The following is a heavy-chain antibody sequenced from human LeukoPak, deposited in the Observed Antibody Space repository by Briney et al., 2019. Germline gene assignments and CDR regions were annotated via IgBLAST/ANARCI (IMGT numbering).Heavy chain of an antibody. CDR2: INSDGGGA. V-gene: IGHV3-74*01. J-gene: IGHJ5*02. Sequence: PGGSLRLSCAASGITFGNNWMRWVRQGPGKGLVWISRINSDGGGAIYADSVKGRFTVSRDNAKNTLYLQMNSLGAEDTAVYYCARDVPHNWFDTWGQGTLVTVSS. CDR1: GITFGNNW. CDR3: ARDVPHNWFDT.